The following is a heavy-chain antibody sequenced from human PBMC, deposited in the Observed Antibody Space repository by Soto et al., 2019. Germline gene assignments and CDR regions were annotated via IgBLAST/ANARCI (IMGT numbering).Heavy chain of an antibody. D-gene: IGHD3-10*01. J-gene: IGHJ4*02. V-gene: IGHV3-49*03. CDR1: GFTFGDYA. CDR3: SRVPRNNRGAPLDY. Sequence: GGSLRLSCTASGFTFGDYAMIWFRQAPGKGLEWVGFITSKRYGGTTEYDASVKGRFSISRDDSKSIAYLQMNSLKINNTAENHCSRVPRNNRGAPLDYWGQGTLVTVSS. CDR2: ITSKRYGGTT.